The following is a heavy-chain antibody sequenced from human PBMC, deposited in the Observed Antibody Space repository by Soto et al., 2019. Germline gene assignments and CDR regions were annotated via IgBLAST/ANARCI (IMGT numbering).Heavy chain of an antibody. CDR1: GGSISSYY. D-gene: IGHD3-10*01. V-gene: IGHV4-59*01. J-gene: IGHJ4*02. CDR2: IYYSGST. CDR3: ARAPRGNYGYPSYFDY. Sequence: QVQLQESGPGLVKPSETLSLTCTVSGGSISSYYWSWIRQPPGKGLEWIGYIYYSGSTNYNPSLKSRVTISVDTSKNQFSLKPSSVTAADTAVYYCARAPRGNYGYPSYFDYWGQGTLVTVSS.